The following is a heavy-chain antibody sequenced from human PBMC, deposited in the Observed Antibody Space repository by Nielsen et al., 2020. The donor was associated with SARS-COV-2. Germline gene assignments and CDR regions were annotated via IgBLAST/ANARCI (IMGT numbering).Heavy chain of an antibody. CDR2: VPHSGST. J-gene: IGHJ6*03. V-gene: IGHV4-4*01. CDR1: GGSVSSNDW. D-gene: IGHD2-2*02. Sequence: GSLRLSCAVSGGSVSSNDWWTWVRQSPGKGLEWIGEVPHSGSTNYSPSLQSRVTLSMDKSRRQLSLRLASVSAADTAVYFCARGHLVVVPSPILGLGPFFYSFYLDVWGKGTTVIVSS. CDR3: ARGHLVVVPSPILGLGPFFYSFYLDV.